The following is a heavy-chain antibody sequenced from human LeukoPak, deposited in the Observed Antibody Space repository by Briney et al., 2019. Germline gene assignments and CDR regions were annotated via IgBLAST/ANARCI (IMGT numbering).Heavy chain of an antibody. CDR2: ISHSGST. J-gene: IGHJ4*02. D-gene: IGHD1-26*01. V-gene: IGHV4-34*01. Sequence: SETLSLTCAVYGGSFSGYYWSWIRQPPGKGLEWIGEISHSGSTNYNPSLKSRVTISVDTSKNQFSLKLSSVTAADTAVYYCARDNGGSHFDYWGQGTLVTVSS. CDR1: GGSFSGYY. CDR3: ARDNGGSHFDY.